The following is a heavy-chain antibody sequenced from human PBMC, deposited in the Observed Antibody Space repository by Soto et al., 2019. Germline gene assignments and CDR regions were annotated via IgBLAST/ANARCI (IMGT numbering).Heavy chain of an antibody. CDR1: GYTFTSYG. V-gene: IGHV1-18*01. D-gene: IGHD3-22*01. CDR2: ISAYNGNT. Sequence: ASVKVSCKASGYTFTSYGISWVRQAPGQGLEWMGWISAYNGNTNYAQKLKGRVTMTTDTSTSTSYMELRSLRSDDTAVYYCAREGPGGYYYDYWGQGTLVTVSS. J-gene: IGHJ4*02. CDR3: AREGPGGYYYDY.